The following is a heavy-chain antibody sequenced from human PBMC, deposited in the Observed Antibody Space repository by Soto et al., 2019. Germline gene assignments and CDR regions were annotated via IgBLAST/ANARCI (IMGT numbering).Heavy chain of an antibody. Sequence: EVQLVESGGGLVQPGGSLRLSCAASGFTFSSYDMHWVRQATGKGLEWVSAIGTAGDTYYPGSVKGRFTISRENAKNSLYLQMNSLRAGDTAVYYCARQQYCSGGSCYRRGAFDIWGQGTMVTVSS. V-gene: IGHV3-13*01. CDR3: ARQQYCSGGSCYRRGAFDI. CDR2: IGTAGDT. CDR1: GFTFSSYD. D-gene: IGHD2-15*01. J-gene: IGHJ3*02.